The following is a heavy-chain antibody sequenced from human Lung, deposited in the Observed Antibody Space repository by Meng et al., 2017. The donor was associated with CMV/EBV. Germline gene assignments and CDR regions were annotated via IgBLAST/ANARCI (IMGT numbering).Heavy chain of an antibody. D-gene: IGHD6-6*01. CDR2: IYSGGST. CDR1: GFTVSSNY. CDR3: ARCIAARRNWYFDL. Sequence: AASGFTVSSNYMSWVRQAPGKGLEWVSVIYSGGSTYYADSVKGRFTISRDNSKNTLYLQMNSLRAEDTAVYYCARCIAARRNWYFDLWGRGTLVTVSS. V-gene: IGHV3-53*01. J-gene: IGHJ2*01.